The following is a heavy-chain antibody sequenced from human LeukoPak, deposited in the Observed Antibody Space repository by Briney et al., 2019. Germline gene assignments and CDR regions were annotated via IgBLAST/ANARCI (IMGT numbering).Heavy chain of an antibody. CDR2: ISYDGSNK. CDR3: AKDVSWNWFDP. CDR1: GFTFSTYA. V-gene: IGHV3-30*18. J-gene: IGHJ5*02. Sequence: GGSLRLSCAASGFTFSTYAMHWVRAAPGKGLEWVAVISYDGSNKYYADSVKGRFTISRDNSKNTLYLQMNTLRAEDTAVYYCAKDVSWNWFDPWGQGTLVTVSS.